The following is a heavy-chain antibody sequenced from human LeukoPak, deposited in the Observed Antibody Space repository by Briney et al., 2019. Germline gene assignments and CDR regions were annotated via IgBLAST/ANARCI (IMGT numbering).Heavy chain of an antibody. CDR2: IYYSGST. CDR1: GGSISSYY. CDR3: ASSRWEWYYYYMDV. J-gene: IGHJ6*03. V-gene: IGHV4-59*01. D-gene: IGHD1-26*01. Sequence: SETLSLTCTVSGGSISSYYWSWIRQPPGKGLEWIGYIYYSGSTNYNPSLKSRVTISVDTSKNQFSLKLSSVTAADTAVYYCASSRWEWYYYYMDVWGKGTTVTISS.